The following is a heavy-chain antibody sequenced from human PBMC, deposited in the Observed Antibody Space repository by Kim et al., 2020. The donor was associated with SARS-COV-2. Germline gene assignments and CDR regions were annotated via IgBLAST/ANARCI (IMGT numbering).Heavy chain of an antibody. J-gene: IGHJ3*02. CDR2: ISGDGGST. Sequence: GGSLRLSCAASGFTFDDYAMHWVRQAPGKGLEWVSLISGDGGSTYYADSVKGRFTISRDNSKNSLYLQMNSLRTEDTALYYCAKIYDILTGSIDAFDIWGQGTMVTVSS. CDR1: GFTFDDYA. CDR3: AKIYDILTGSIDAFDI. V-gene: IGHV3-43*02. D-gene: IGHD3-9*01.